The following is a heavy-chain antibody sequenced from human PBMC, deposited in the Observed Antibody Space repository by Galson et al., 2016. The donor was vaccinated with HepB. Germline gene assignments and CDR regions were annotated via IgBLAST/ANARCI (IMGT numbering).Heavy chain of an antibody. V-gene: IGHV3-74*01. CDR3: ARGGCCSGRDCRGAFEV. CDR1: GFTLRNYW. D-gene: IGHD2-21*01. J-gene: IGHJ3*01. CDR2: INNDGSHT. Sequence: SLRLSCAASGFTLRNYWMHWVRQSPGKGLEWVSHINNDGSHTTYVDSVKGRFTISRDNAKNTLYLQLNSLRAEDTAVYYCARGGCCSGRDCRGAFEVWGQGTMVPVSS.